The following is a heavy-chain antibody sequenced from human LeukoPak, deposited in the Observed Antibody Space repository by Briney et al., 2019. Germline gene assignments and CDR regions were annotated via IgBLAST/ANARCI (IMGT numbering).Heavy chain of an antibody. V-gene: IGHV3-30*02. J-gene: IGHJ4*02. CDR3: AKDQDGDPYYFDY. Sequence: GGSLRLSCAASGFTFSSYAMHWVRQAPGKGLEWVAFIRYDGSNKYYADSVKGRFTISRDNSKNTLYLQMNSLRAEDTAVYYCAKDQDGDPYYFDYWGQGTLVTVSS. D-gene: IGHD4-17*01. CDR2: IRYDGSNK. CDR1: GFTFSSYA.